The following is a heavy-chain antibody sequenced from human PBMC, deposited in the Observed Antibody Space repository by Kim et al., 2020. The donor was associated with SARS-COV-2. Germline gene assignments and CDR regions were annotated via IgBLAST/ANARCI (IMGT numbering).Heavy chain of an antibody. V-gene: IGHV3-30-3*01. CDR2: ISYDGSSK. CDR1: GFTFSSYA. D-gene: IGHD6-6*01. Sequence: GGSLRLSCAASGFTFSSYAMHWVRQAPGKGLEWVAVISYDGSSKYYADSVKGRFTISRDNSKNTLYLQMNSLRAEDTAVYYCARSIAGSYYYGMDVWGQGTTVTVSS. CDR3: ARSIAGSYYYGMDV. J-gene: IGHJ6*02.